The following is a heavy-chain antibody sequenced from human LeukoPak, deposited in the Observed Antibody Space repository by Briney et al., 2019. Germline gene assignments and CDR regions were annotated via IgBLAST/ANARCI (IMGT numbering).Heavy chain of an antibody. D-gene: IGHD2-15*01. J-gene: IGHJ4*02. CDR1: GGSISSSGYH. V-gene: IGHV4-39*01. CDR2: IHYSGST. CDR3: ARHGTGCSGGSCYSYYFDY. Sequence: SETLSLTCSVSGGSISSSGYHWGWIRQPQGKGLEWIGTIHYSGSTYYNPSLKSRVTISVDTSKNQFSLKLSSVTAADTAVYYCARHGTGCSGGSCYSYYFDYWGQGTLVTVSS.